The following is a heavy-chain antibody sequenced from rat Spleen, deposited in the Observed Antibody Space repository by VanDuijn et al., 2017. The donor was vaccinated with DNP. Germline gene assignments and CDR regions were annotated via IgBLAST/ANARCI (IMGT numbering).Heavy chain of an antibody. J-gene: IGHJ4*01. D-gene: IGHD1-6*01. V-gene: IGHV2-63*01. Sequence: QVQLKESGPGPVQPSETLSLTCTVSGFPLTSYGVNWVRQPPVKGLEWLGRVRYNGDTSYNSALKSRLSISRDTSKNQVFLKMTSLQTVDTGTYYCTRDAYSGYSYAMDAWGQGTSVTVSS. CDR3: TRDAYSGYSYAMDA. CDR1: GFPLTSYG. CDR2: VRYNGDT.